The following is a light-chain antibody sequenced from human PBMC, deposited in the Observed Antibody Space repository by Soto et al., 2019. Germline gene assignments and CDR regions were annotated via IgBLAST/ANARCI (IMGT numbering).Light chain of an antibody. CDR1: SSDVGGYEY. V-gene: IGLV2-8*01. J-gene: IGLJ1*01. Sequence: QSALTQPPSASGSPGQSVTITCTGTSSDVGGYEYVSWYQQHPGKAPKLMIYQVSKRPSGVPDRLSGSKSGNTASLTVSGLQAEDEADYYCASHAGSNMLDVFGTGTKLTVL. CDR2: QVS. CDR3: ASHAGSNMLDV.